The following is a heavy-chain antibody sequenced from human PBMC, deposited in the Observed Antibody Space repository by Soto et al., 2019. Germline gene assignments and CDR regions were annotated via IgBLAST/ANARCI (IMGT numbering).Heavy chain of an antibody. CDR1: GGSISSYY. D-gene: IGHD3-10*01. CDR2: IYYSGST. J-gene: IGHJ6*02. V-gene: IGHV4-59*01. CDR3: ARGRFGAGRYYHGMDV. Sequence: PSETLSLTCTVSGGSISSYYWSWIRQPPGKGLEWIGYIYYSGSTNYNPSLKSRVTISVDTSKNQFSLKLSSVTAADTAVYYCARGRFGAGRYYHGMDVWGQGTTVTVSS.